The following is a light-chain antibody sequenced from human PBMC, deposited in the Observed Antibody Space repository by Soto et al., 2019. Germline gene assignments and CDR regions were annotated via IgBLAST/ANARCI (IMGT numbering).Light chain of an antibody. CDR2: KAS. J-gene: IGKJ3*01. Sequence: DIQMTQSPSTLSASVGDRVTITCRASQSISSWLAWYQQKPGKAPKLLIYKASSLESGVPSRFSGSGSGTDFTLTISSLQPEHFATYYCQQSCSTLFTFGPGTKVDIK. V-gene: IGKV1-5*03. CDR3: QQSCSTLFT. CDR1: QSISSW.